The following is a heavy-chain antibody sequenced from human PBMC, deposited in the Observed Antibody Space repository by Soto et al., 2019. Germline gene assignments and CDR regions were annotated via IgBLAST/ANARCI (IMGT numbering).Heavy chain of an antibody. V-gene: IGHV4-39*07. CDR2: INHSGST. CDR1: GGSISSGTYY. D-gene: IGHD2-21*01. J-gene: IGHJ4*02. CDR3: ARGYSAVGAD. Sequence: PSETLSLTCTVSGGSISSGTYYWSWIRQPPGKGLEWIGEINHSGSTNYNPSLKSRVTISVDTSKNQFSLKLTSVIAADTAVYYCARGYSAVGADWSQGTLVTVSS.